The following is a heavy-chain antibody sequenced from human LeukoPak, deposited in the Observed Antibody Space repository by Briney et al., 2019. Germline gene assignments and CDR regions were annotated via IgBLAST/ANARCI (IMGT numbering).Heavy chain of an antibody. D-gene: IGHD3-22*01. V-gene: IGHV3-48*01. CDR1: GFTFSSYS. Sequence: GGSLRLSCAASGFTFSSYSMNWVRQAPGKGLEWVSYISSSSSARYYADSVKGRFTISRDNAKNSLYLQMNSLRAEDAAVYYCARPCYYDTSYPDYWGQGTLVTVSS. CDR2: ISSSSSAR. J-gene: IGHJ4*02. CDR3: ARPCYYDTSYPDY.